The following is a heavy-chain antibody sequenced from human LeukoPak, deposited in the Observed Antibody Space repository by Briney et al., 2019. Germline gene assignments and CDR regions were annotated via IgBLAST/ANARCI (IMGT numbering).Heavy chain of an antibody. J-gene: IGHJ4*02. CDR3: AKPPYGRDVYNYFDY. Sequence: GGSLRLSCAASGFTFSSYGMHWVRQAPGKGLEWVAVISYDGSNKYYADSVKGRFTISRDNSKNTLYLQMNSLRAEDTAVYYCAKPPYGRDVYNYFDYWGQGTPVTVSS. CDR1: GFTFSSYG. V-gene: IGHV3-30*18. CDR2: ISYDGSNK. D-gene: IGHD5-24*01.